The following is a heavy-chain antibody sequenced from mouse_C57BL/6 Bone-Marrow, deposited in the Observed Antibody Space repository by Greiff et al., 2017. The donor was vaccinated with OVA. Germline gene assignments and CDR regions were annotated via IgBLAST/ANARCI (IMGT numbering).Heavy chain of an antibody. J-gene: IGHJ2*01. Sequence: QVQLKQPGAELVKPGASVKLSCKASGYTFTSYWMHWVKQRPGQGLEWIGMIHPNSGSTNYNEKFKSKATLTVDKSSSTAYMQLNSLTSEDSAVYYCARRKNSNYFFDYWGQGTTLTVSS. CDR1: GYTFTSYW. CDR3: ARRKNSNYFFDY. CDR2: IHPNSGST. V-gene: IGHV1-64*01. D-gene: IGHD2-5*01.